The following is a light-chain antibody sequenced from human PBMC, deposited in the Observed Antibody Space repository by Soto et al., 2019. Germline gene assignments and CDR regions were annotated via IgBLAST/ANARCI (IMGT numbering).Light chain of an antibody. CDR1: QSVSSN. Sequence: EIVLTQSPATLSVSPGESATLSCRASQSVSSNLAWYQQTPGQAPSLLIYGASIRATGIPDRFSGSGSGTDFTLTISSLQSADSALYYCQQYDNWPPWTFGPGTKVEIK. J-gene: IGKJ1*01. CDR2: GAS. CDR3: QQYDNWPPWT. V-gene: IGKV3-15*01.